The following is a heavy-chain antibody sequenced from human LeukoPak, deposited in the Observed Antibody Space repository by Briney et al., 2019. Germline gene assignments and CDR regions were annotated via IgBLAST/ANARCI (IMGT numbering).Heavy chain of an antibody. CDR1: GFTFSDYY. Sequence: GGSLRLSCAASGFTFSDYYMSWIRQAPGKGLEWVSYISSSGSTIYYADSVKGRFTISRDNAKNSLYLQMNSLRAEDTAVYYCASPTQFLWFGELASYGMDVWGQGTTVTVSS. V-gene: IGHV3-11*01. D-gene: IGHD3-10*01. CDR2: ISSSGSTI. CDR3: ASPTQFLWFGELASYGMDV. J-gene: IGHJ6*02.